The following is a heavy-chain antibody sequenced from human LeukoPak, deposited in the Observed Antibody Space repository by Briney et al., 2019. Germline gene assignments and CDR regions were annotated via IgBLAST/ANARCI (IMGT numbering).Heavy chain of an antibody. CDR3: AKVPFYGNFAY. CDR1: GFTFSSYA. D-gene: IGHD3-16*01. J-gene: IGHJ4*02. Sequence: PGGSLKLSCAASGFTFSSYAMSWVRQAPGKGLEWVSAISGSGGSTYYADSVKGRFTISRDNSKNTLYLQMNSLRAEDTAIYYCAKVPFYGNFAYWGQGTLVTVSS. V-gene: IGHV3-23*01. CDR2: ISGSGGST.